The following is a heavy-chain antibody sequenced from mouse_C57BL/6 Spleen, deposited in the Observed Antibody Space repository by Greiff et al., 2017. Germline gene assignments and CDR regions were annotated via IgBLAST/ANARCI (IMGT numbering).Heavy chain of an antibody. CDR1: GYAFSSYW. CDR2: IYPGDGDT. V-gene: IGHV1-80*01. CDR3: ARDDYSNYGYFDV. Sequence: VKLQQSGAELVKPGASVKISCKASGYAFSSYWMNWVKQRPGKGLEWIGQIYPGDGDTNYHGKFKGKATLTADKSSSTAYMQLSSLTSEDSAVYFCARDDYSNYGYFDVWGTGTTVTVSS. D-gene: IGHD2-5*01. J-gene: IGHJ1*03.